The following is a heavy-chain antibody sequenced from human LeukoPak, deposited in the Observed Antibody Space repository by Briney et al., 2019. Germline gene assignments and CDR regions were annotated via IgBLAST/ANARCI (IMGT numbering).Heavy chain of an antibody. CDR1: GFTFSSYG. CDR3: ARHSGWPYYFDY. D-gene: IGHD6-19*01. Sequence: PGGSLRLSCAASGFTFSSYGMHWVRQAPGKGLDWVAVISYDGSNKYYADSVKGRFTISRDNSKNTLYLQMNSLRAEDAAVYYCARHSGWPYYFDYWGQGTLVTVSS. V-gene: IGHV3-30*03. CDR2: ISYDGSNK. J-gene: IGHJ4*02.